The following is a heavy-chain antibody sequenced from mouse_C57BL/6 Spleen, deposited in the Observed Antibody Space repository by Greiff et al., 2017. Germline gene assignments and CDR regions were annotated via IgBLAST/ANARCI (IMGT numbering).Heavy chain of an antibody. Sequence: VQLKESVAELVRPGASVKLSCTASGFNIKNTYMPWVKQRPEQGLEWIGRIDPATGNTTYAPKFQGKATLTADTSYNTAYLQLSSLTSEDTAIYYCARTAQATGAMDYWGQGTSVTVSS. D-gene: IGHD3-2*02. CDR1: GFNIKNTY. CDR2: IDPATGNT. J-gene: IGHJ4*01. CDR3: ARTAQATGAMDY. V-gene: IGHV14-3*01.